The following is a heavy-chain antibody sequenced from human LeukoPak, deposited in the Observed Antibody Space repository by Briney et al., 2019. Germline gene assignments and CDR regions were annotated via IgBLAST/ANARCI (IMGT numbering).Heavy chain of an antibody. V-gene: IGHV3-33*01. J-gene: IGHJ4*02. Sequence: GGSLRLSCAASGFTFSSYGMHWVRQAPGKGLEWVAVIWYDGSNKYYADSVKGRFTISRDNSKNTLYLQMSSLRAEDTAVYYCARDSGSGYYDSSGSFFDYWGQGTLITVSS. CDR3: ARDSGSGYYDSSGSFFDY. CDR2: IWYDGSNK. CDR1: GFTFSSYG. D-gene: IGHD3-22*01.